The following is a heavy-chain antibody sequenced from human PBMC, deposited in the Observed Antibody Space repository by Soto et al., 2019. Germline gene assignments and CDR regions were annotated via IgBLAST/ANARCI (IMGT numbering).Heavy chain of an antibody. D-gene: IGHD2-15*01. CDR1: GYTFTSYG. V-gene: IGHV1-18*01. CDR3: ARDLGYCSGGSCYSFDY. J-gene: IGHJ4*02. Sequence: ASVKVSCKASGYTFTSYGISWVRQAPGQGLEWMGWISAYNGNTNYAQKFQGWVTMTRDTSISTAYMELSRLRSDDTAVYYCARDLGYCSGGSCYSFDYWGQGTLVTVSS. CDR2: ISAYNGNT.